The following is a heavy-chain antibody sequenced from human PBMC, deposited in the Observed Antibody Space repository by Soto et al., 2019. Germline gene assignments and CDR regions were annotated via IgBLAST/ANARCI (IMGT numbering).Heavy chain of an antibody. CDR2: IYYSGST. CDR1: GGSISSSSYY. V-gene: IGHV4-39*01. J-gene: IGHJ5*02. D-gene: IGHD3-3*01. CDR3: ARHYDFWSGYGSNWIDP. Sequence: SETLSLTCTVSGGSISSSSYYWGWIRQPPGKGLEWIGSIYYSGSTYYNPSLKSRVTISVDTSKNQFSLKLSSVTAADTAVYYCARHYDFWSGYGSNWIDPWGQGTLVTVSS.